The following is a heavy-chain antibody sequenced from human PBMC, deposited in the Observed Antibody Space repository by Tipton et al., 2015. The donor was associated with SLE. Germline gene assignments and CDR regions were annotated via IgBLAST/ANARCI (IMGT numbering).Heavy chain of an antibody. CDR1: GYSIRNGYY. V-gene: IGHV4-38-2*02. J-gene: IGHJ4*02. Sequence: TLSLTCNVSGYSIRNGYYWGWIRQAPGKGLEWTGTIHHSGITYYNPSLKSRVTISVDTSKNQFSLKMSSVTAADTAVYYCARDTLGGLDYWGQGTLVTVSS. CDR3: ARDTLGGLDY. CDR2: IHHSGIT. D-gene: IGHD7-27*01.